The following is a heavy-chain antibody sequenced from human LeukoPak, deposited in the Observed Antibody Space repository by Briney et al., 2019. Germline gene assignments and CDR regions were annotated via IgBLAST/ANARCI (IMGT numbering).Heavy chain of an antibody. J-gene: IGHJ4*02. Sequence: SVKVSCKASGGTFSSYAISWVRQAPGQGLEWMGRIIPIFGTANYAQKFQGRVTITTDESTSTAYMELSSLRSEDTAVYYCARDSGIAARQKYFDYWGQRTLVTVSS. CDR3: ARDSGIAARQKYFDY. V-gene: IGHV1-69*05. D-gene: IGHD6-6*01. CDR1: GGTFSSYA. CDR2: IIPIFGTA.